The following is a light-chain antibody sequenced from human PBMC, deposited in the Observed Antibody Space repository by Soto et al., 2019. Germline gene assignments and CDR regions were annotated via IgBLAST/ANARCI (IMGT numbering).Light chain of an antibody. Sequence: EIVMTQSPGTLSVSPGVRATLSCRASQSVRSKLAWYQQKPGQAPRLLIYDASTRATGIPARFSGSGSGTEFTLTISSLQSEDFAVYYCQQYINWPPSTCGQGTRLEIK. J-gene: IGKJ5*01. CDR3: QQYINWPPST. CDR1: QSVRSK. CDR2: DAS. V-gene: IGKV3-15*01.